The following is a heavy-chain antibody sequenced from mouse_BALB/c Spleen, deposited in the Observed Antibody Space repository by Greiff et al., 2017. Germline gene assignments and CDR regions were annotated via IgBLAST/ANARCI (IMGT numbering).Heavy chain of an antibody. CDR3: AVITTVVAPFGY. Sequence: VQLHQPGAELVKPGASVKLSCKASGYTFTSYWMHWVKQRPGQGLEWIGEINPSNGRTNYNEKFKSKATLTVDKSSSTAYMQLSSLTSEDSAVYYCAVITTVVAPFGYWGQGTTLTVSS. CDR2: INPSNGRT. V-gene: IGHV1S81*02. J-gene: IGHJ2*01. D-gene: IGHD1-1*01. CDR1: GYTFTSYW.